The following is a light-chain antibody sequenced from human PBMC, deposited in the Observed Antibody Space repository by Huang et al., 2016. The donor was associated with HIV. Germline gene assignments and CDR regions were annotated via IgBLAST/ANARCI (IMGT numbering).Light chain of an antibody. V-gene: IGKV3-15*01. CDR2: DAS. CDR3: QQYNNWPYT. J-gene: IGKJ2*01. CDR1: QSVGGK. Sequence: DTVMTQTPATLSVSPRARATLSCRASQSVGGKLAWFQQKPGQGPRLLIHDASTRATGIPARFSGSGSGTEFTLTISSLQSEDFAVYYCQQYNNWPYTFGQGTKLEIK.